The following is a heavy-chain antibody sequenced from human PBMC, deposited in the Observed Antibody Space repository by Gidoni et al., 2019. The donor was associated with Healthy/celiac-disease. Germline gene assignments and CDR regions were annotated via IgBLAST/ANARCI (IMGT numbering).Heavy chain of an antibody. J-gene: IGHJ3*02. Sequence: QVQLVQSGAEVKKPGASVKVSCKASGYTFTSYAMHWVGQAPGQRLEWMGWINAGNGNPKYSQKFQGRVTITRDTSASTAYMELSSLRSEDTAVYYCARDAVAVAGKNDAFDIWGQGTMVTVSS. CDR1: GYTFTSYA. CDR3: ARDAVAVAGKNDAFDI. CDR2: INAGNGNP. D-gene: IGHD6-19*01. V-gene: IGHV1-3*01.